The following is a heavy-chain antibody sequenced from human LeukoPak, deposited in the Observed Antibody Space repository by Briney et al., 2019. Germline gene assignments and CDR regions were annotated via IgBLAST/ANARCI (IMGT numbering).Heavy chain of an antibody. V-gene: IGHV3-7*01. Sequence: GGSLRLSCTASGFTYSTYWMSWVRQAPGKGLEWVANINQDGSEKYYVDSVRGRFTISRDNAKNSLYLQMNSLRGEDTAVYYCARNAPFDYWGQGTLVTVSS. J-gene: IGHJ4*02. CDR1: GFTYSTYW. CDR2: INQDGSEK. CDR3: ARNAPFDY.